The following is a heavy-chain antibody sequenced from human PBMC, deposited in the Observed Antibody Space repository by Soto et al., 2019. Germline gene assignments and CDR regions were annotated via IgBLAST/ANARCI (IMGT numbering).Heavy chain of an antibody. CDR2: ISGSGGST. CDR3: AKVRVGHYELDV. CDR1: GFTFSSYA. J-gene: IGHJ6*02. D-gene: IGHD3-22*01. V-gene: IGHV3-23*01. Sequence: GGSLTLSCAASGFTFSSYAMSWVRQAPGKGLEWVSAISGSGGSTYYADSVKGRFTISRDNSKNTLYLQMNSLRAEDTAVYYCAKVRVGHYELDVWGQGPTVTVSS.